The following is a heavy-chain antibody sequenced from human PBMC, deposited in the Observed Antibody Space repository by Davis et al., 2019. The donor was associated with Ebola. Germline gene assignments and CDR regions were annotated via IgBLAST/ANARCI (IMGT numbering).Heavy chain of an antibody. V-gene: IGHV4-59*08. Sequence: SETLSLTCTVSGGSISTDYWSWIRQPPGKGLEWIGYISYTGSTNYNPSLKSRVTISVDTSKNQFSLKLSSVTAADTAVYYCARHDAAAGTNSDWFDPWGQGTLVTVSS. CDR3: ARHDAAAGTNSDWFDP. CDR1: GGSISTDY. J-gene: IGHJ5*02. CDR2: ISYTGST. D-gene: IGHD6-13*01.